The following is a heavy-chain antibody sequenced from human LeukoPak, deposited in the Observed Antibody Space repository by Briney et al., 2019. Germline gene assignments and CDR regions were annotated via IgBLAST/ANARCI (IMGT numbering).Heavy chain of an antibody. CDR2: ISGSGGST. J-gene: IGHJ4*02. Sequence: GGSLRLSCAASGFTFSSYAMSWVRQAPGKGLEWVSAISGSGGSTYYADSVKGRFTISRDNSKNTLYLQVNSLRAEDTAVYYCATYDSSGYPTAHWGQGTLVTVSS. V-gene: IGHV3-23*01. D-gene: IGHD3-22*01. CDR3: ATYDSSGYPTAH. CDR1: GFTFSSYA.